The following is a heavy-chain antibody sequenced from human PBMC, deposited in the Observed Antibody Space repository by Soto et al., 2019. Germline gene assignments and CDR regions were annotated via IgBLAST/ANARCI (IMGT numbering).Heavy chain of an antibody. Sequence: GGSLRLSYAASGFNVSGNYMSWVRQAPGRGLEWLSVIYSGGSTYYAESVKGRFTISRDNSKNTLNLQMNALRVEDTAVYYCARGPHVGISTSWGQGTLVTVSS. CDR1: GFNVSGNY. CDR2: IYSGGST. CDR3: ARGPHVGISTS. V-gene: IGHV3-53*01. D-gene: IGHD2-2*01. J-gene: IGHJ4*02.